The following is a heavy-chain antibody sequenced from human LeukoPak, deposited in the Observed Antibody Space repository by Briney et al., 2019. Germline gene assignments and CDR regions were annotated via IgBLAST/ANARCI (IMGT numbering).Heavy chain of an antibody. J-gene: IGHJ4*02. V-gene: IGHV3-7*03. CDR1: GFTFSSYW. CDR3: ARDRGYDYVTNLDY. D-gene: IGHD5-12*01. CDR2: IKQDGSEK. Sequence: GGSLRLSCAASGFTFSSYWMSWVRQAPGKGLEWVAHIKQDGSEKYYVDSVKGRFTISRDNAKNSLYLQMNSLRAEDTAVYYCARDRGYDYVTNLDYWGQGTLVTVSS.